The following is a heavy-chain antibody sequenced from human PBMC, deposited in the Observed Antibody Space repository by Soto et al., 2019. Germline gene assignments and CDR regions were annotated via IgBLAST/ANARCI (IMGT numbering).Heavy chain of an antibody. D-gene: IGHD3-10*01. V-gene: IGHV1-2*04. CDR3: ARAGYYYGSGSSVHYYYYGMDV. J-gene: IGHJ6*02. Sequence: SVKVSCKASGYTFTGYYMHWVRQAPGQGLEWMGWINPNSGGTNYAQKFQGWVTMTRDTSISTAYMELSRLRSDDTAVYYCARAGYYYGSGSSVHYYYYGMDVWGQGTTVTVSS. CDR2: INPNSGGT. CDR1: GYTFTGYY.